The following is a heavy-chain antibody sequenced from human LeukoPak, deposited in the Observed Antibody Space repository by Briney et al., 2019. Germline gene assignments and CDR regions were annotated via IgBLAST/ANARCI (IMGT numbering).Heavy chain of an antibody. J-gene: IGHJ4*02. CDR3: ARALEPATLTDFAY. CDR1: GFTFSSYA. V-gene: IGHV3-23*01. D-gene: IGHD2-2*01. CDR2: ISGSGGST. Sequence: GGSLRLSCAASGFTFSSYAMSWVRQAPGKGLEWVSAISGSGGSTYYADSVKGRFTISRDNSKNTLYLQMNGLRAEDTAVYYCARALEPATLTDFAYWGQGALVTVSS.